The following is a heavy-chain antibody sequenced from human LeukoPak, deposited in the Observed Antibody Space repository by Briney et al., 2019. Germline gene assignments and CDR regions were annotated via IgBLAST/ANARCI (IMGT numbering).Heavy chain of an antibody. V-gene: IGHV3-74*01. D-gene: IGHD3-16*01. J-gene: IGHJ4*03. CDR3: ARCGPFGDGYNDY. Sequence: GRSLRLSCAASGFTFSSYWMHWVRQAPGKGLVWVSRINTDGSSTSYADSVKGRFTISRDNAKNTLYLQMNSLRAEDTAVYYCARCGPFGDGYNDYWGQGTLVTVSS. CDR1: GFTFSSYW. CDR2: INTDGSST.